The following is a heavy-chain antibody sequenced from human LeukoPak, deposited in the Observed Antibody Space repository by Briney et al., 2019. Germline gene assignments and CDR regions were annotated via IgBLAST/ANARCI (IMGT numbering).Heavy chain of an antibody. CDR2: ISSSSSYI. Sequence: PGGSLRLSCAASGFTFSSYTMNWVRQAPGKGLEWVSSISSSSSYIYYADSLKGRFTISRDNAKNMLYLQMNSLRAEDTAVYYCARDFLHLGGWGQGTMVTVSS. J-gene: IGHJ3*01. CDR1: GFTFSSYT. V-gene: IGHV3-21*06. D-gene: IGHD3-16*01. CDR3: ARDFLHLGG.